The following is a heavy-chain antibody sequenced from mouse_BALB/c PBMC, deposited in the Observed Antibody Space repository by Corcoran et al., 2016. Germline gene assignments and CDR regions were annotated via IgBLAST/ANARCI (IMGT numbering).Heavy chain of an antibody. J-gene: IGHJ3*01. Sequence: EVQLQQSGPELVKPGASVKLSCTASGFNIKETYMHWVKQRPEQGLEWIGRIDPANGNTKYDPKFQGKATITADTSSNTAYLQLSSLTSEDTAVYYCARRDYGSSSSWFAYWGQGTLVTVSA. D-gene: IGHD1-1*01. CDR2: IDPANGNT. CDR1: GFNIKETY. CDR3: ARRDYGSSSSWFAY. V-gene: IGHV14-3*02.